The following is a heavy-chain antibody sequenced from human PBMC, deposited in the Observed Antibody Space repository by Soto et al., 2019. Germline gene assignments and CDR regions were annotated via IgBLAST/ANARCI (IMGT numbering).Heavy chain of an antibody. D-gene: IGHD3-22*01. CDR1: GFTFGDYA. J-gene: IGHJ6*02. V-gene: IGHV3-49*04. Sequence: GGSLRLSCTASGFTFGDYAMSWVRQAPGKGLEWVGFIRSKAYGGTTEYAASVKGRFTISRDDSKSIAYLQMNSLKTEDTAVYYCARVFSLDSNGYYSPDYYYGMDVWGQGTTVTVSS. CDR2: IRSKAYGGTT. CDR3: ARVFSLDSNGYYSPDYYYGMDV.